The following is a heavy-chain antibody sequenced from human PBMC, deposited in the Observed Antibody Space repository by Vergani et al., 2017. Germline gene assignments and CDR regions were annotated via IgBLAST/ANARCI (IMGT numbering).Heavy chain of an antibody. D-gene: IGHD3-10*01. J-gene: IGHJ4*02. V-gene: IGHV3-23*01. CDR3: AKDLGCGESRGYYFDY. Sequence: EVQLLESGGGLVQPGGSLRLSCAASGFTFSSYAMSWVRQAPGKGLEWVSAISGSGGSTDYADSVKGRFTSSRDNSKNTLYLQMNSLRAEDTAVYYCAKDLGCGESRGYYFDYWGQGTLVTVSS. CDR1: GFTFSSYA. CDR2: ISGSGGST.